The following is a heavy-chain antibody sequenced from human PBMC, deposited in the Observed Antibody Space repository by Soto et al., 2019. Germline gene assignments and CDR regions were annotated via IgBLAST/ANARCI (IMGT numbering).Heavy chain of an antibody. J-gene: IGHJ4*02. Sequence: SETLSLTCAVSGGSISSGGYSWSWIRQPPGKGLECIGYIYHSGSTYYNTSLKSRVTISVDRSKNQFSLKLSSVTAADTAVYYCARSPITVPSLDYWGQGTMGTVSS. CDR1: GGSISSGGYS. CDR2: IYHSGST. V-gene: IGHV4-30-2*01. CDR3: ARSPITVPSLDY. D-gene: IGHD3-16*01.